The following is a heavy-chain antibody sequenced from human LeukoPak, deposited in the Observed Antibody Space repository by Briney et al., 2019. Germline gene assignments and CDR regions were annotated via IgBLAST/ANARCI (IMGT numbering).Heavy chain of an antibody. Sequence: PSETLSLTCIVSGGSISSGTFYWGWIRQPPGQGLEWIGSIYSSGNPYNNPSLKSRVTISIDTSKNHFSLQLTSVTVADTAAYYCARHSSWFDPWGQGTLVIVSS. J-gene: IGHJ5*02. CDR1: GGSISSGTFY. CDR3: ARHSSWFDP. CDR2: IYSSGNP. V-gene: IGHV4-39*01.